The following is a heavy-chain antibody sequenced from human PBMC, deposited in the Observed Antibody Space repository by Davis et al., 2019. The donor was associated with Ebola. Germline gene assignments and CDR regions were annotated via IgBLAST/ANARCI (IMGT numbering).Heavy chain of an antibody. CDR2: VSGIGGST. D-gene: IGHD2-2*01. Sequence: GGSLRLSCAASGFTFSSYAMSWVRQAPGKGLEWVSAVSGIGGSTYYADSVKGRFTISRDNSRNTLYLQINTLRAEDTAVYYCAKDLVLVPAAIFIYYYYGMDVWGQGTTVTVSS. V-gene: IGHV3-23*01. J-gene: IGHJ6*02. CDR3: AKDLVLVPAAIFIYYYYGMDV. CDR1: GFTFSSYA.